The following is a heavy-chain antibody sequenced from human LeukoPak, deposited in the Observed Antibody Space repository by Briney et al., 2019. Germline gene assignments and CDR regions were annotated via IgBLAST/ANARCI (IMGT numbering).Heavy chain of an antibody. V-gene: IGHV1-46*01. CDR2: INPSGGST. D-gene: IGHD6-6*01. CDR1: GYIFTRNY. J-gene: IGHJ3*02. CDR3: AKDYSSSRALRAFDI. Sequence: ASVKVSCKAFGYIFTRNYIHWVRQAPGQGLEWMGIINPSGGSTTYAQKFQGRVTMTRDTSTSTVYMELRSLRSDDTAVYYCAKDYSSSRALRAFDIWGQGTMVTVSS.